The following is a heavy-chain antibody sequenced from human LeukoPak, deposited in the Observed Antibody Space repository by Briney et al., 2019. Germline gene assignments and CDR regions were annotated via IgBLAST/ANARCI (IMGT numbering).Heavy chain of an antibody. CDR3: VRRAAVRGMDF. CDR1: GFIFDTHT. Sequence: GGSLRLSCTGSGFIFDTHTLTWVRQDPGKRLEWVASISGSGDSTNYGDSVKGRFTISRDNFKRTVHLEMSNLRADDTAMYYCVRRAAVRGMDFWGLGTTVMVSS. J-gene: IGHJ6*02. V-gene: IGHV3-23*01. CDR2: ISGSGDST. D-gene: IGHD1-14*01.